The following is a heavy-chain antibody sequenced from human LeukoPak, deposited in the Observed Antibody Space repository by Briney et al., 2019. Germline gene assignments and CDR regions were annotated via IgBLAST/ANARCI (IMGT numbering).Heavy chain of an antibody. CDR3: ARLNYYTLSGYYFDY. Sequence: SETLSLTCTVSSGSIRSRTYYWGWIRQPPGKGLEWVGSIYYSGTTYHNPSLKSRVSISVDTSKNQLSLKLSSVTAADTAVYYCARLNYYTLSGYYFDYWGQGTLVTVSS. CDR2: IYYSGTT. CDR1: SGSIRSRTYY. D-gene: IGHD3-22*01. V-gene: IGHV4-39*01. J-gene: IGHJ4*02.